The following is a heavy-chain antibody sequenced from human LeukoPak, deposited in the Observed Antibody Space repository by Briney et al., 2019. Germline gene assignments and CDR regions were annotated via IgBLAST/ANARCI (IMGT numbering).Heavy chain of an antibody. Sequence: SETLSLTCTVSGASISTYYWSWIRQPPGKGLEWIGYLFFGGSTNYNPSLKSRVTVSSDTSKNQLSLKLTSVTAADTAVYYCARAGGGWSFDYLGQGTLVTVSS. CDR1: GASISTYY. V-gene: IGHV4-59*01. CDR3: ARAGGGWSFDY. J-gene: IGHJ4*02. D-gene: IGHD6-19*01. CDR2: LFFGGST.